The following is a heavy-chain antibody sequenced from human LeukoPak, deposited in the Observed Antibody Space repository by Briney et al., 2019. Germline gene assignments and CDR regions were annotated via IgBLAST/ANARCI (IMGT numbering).Heavy chain of an antibody. J-gene: IGHJ5*02. CDR1: GGSFSGYY. D-gene: IGHD2-2*01. CDR3: ARAHRTLVVPAAKKGGFDP. Sequence: SETLSLTCAVYGGSFSGYYWNWIRQPPGKGLEWIGEINHSGSTNYNPSLKSPVTISVDTSKNQFSLKLSSVTAADTAVYYCARAHRTLVVPAAKKGGFDPWGQGTLVTVSS. V-gene: IGHV4-34*01. CDR2: INHSGST.